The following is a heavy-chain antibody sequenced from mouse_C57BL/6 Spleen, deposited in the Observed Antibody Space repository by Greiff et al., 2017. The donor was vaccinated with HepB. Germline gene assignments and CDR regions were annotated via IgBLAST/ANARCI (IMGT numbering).Heavy chain of an antibody. D-gene: IGHD2-5*01. CDR3: AWKGSNSPWFAY. J-gene: IGHJ3*01. Sequence: VQLQQSGAELVKPGASVKISCKASGYAFSSYWMNWVKQRPGQGLEWIGQIYPGDGDTNYNGKFKGKATLTADKSSSTAYMQLSSLTSEVSAVYFCAWKGSNSPWFAYWGQGTLVTVSA. CDR1: GYAFSSYW. CDR2: IYPGDGDT. V-gene: IGHV1-80*01.